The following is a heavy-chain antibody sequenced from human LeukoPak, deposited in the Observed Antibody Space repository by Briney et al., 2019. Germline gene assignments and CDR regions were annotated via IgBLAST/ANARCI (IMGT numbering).Heavy chain of an antibody. CDR1: GGSFSGYY. J-gene: IGHJ4*02. D-gene: IGHD1-14*01. CDR3: ARRDYRKRMDY. CDR2: INHSGST. Sequence: SETLSLTCAVYGGSFSGYYWSWIRQPLGKGLERIGEINHSGSTNYNSSLKSRVTISVDTSKNQFSLKLSSVTAADTAVYYCARRDYRKRMDYWGQGTLVTVSS. V-gene: IGHV4-34*01.